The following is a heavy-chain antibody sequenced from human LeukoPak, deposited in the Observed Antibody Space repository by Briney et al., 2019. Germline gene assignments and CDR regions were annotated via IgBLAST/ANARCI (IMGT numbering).Heavy chain of an antibody. CDR1: GFTFSSYA. J-gene: IGHJ4*02. CDR3: AKGGGVSMTTSLYFDY. V-gene: IGHV3-23*01. CDR2: ISGSGGST. Sequence: GGSLRLSCAASGFTFSSYAMSWVRQAPGKGLEWVSAISGSGGSTYYVDSVKGRFTISRDNSKNTLYLQMNSLRAEDTAVYYCAKGGGVSMTTSLYFDYWGQGTLVTVSS. D-gene: IGHD4-11*01.